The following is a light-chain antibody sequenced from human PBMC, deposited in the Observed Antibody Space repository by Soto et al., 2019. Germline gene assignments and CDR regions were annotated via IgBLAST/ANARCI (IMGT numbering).Light chain of an antibody. CDR1: SSNIGNNY. Sequence: QSVLTQPPSVSAAPGQKVTISCSGSSSNIGNNYVSWYQHLPGTAPKLLIYDNNKRPSGIPDRFSGSQSGTSATLGITGLQTGDEADYYCGTWDNSLSSWVFGGGTKLTVL. CDR2: DNN. CDR3: GTWDNSLSSWV. V-gene: IGLV1-51*01. J-gene: IGLJ3*02.